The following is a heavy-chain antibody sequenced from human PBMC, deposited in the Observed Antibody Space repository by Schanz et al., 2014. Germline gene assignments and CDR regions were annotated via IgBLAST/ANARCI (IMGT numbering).Heavy chain of an antibody. V-gene: IGHV4-39*02. J-gene: IGHJ1*01. CDR2: ISYGGTT. Sequence: QLRVQESGPGLVKPSETLSLTCTVSGGSVRSNTYFWAWIRQPPGKGLEWIGSISYGGTTYSNPSHKGQAPIPGDTSGTHSSRNLTSVTAADSGIYYCASQLVMTSGQYFHHWGHGTLAIVSS. CDR1: GGSVRSNTYF. CDR3: ASQLVMTSGQYFHH. D-gene: IGHD1-1*01.